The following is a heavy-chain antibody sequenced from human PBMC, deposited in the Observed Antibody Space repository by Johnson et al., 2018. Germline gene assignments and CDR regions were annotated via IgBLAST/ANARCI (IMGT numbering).Heavy chain of an antibody. CDR3: TGDLRDDYVWGSYRSNDAFDI. CDR2: ISSRGYGGTT. CDR1: GFTFGDYA. D-gene: IGHD3-16*02. V-gene: IGHV3-49*03. J-gene: IGHJ3*02. Sequence: EVQLVESGGGLVQPGRSLRLSCTASGFTFGDYAMSWFRQAPGKGLEWVGVISSRGYGGTTEYAAAVKGSFTISRADSKSIAYLQRNSLKTEDTAVYYCTGDLRDDYVWGSYRSNDAFDIWGQGTMVTGSS.